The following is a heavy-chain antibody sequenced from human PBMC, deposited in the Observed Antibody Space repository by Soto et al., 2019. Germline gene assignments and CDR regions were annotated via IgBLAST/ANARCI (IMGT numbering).Heavy chain of an antibody. D-gene: IGHD2-21*02. Sequence: SETLSLTCTVSGASIRSTDYYWSWMRQAPGKGLEWIGYVYYTGSTYYNPSLMSRLTISVDTSKNQFSLKLTSVTAAETAVYYCVRTAREGAVAPHWFDRWGQGTQVTVSS. CDR2: VYYTGST. CDR1: GASIRSTDYY. J-gene: IGHJ5*02. CDR3: VRTAREGAVAPHWFDR. V-gene: IGHV4-30-4*01.